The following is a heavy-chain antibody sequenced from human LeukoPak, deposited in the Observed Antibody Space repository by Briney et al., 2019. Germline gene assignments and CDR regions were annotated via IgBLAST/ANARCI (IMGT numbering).Heavy chain of an antibody. CDR3: AKGNLRGPPPNIDY. Sequence: PGGSLRLSCAASGFTFSSYAMGWVRQAPGKGLEWVSAIGGSVGSTYYADSVKGRFTISRDNSKNTLYLQINSLRAEDTAVYYCAKGNLRGPPPNIDYWGQGTLVTVSS. J-gene: IGHJ4*02. CDR2: IGGSVGST. CDR1: GFTFSSYA. V-gene: IGHV3-23*01. D-gene: IGHD5/OR15-5a*01.